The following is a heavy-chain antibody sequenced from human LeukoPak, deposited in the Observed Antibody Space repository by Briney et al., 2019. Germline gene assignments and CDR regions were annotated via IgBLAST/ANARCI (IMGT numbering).Heavy chain of an antibody. CDR1: GDSIISINYY. CDR3: ARGGKATVVTM. V-gene: IGHV4-39*07. D-gene: IGHD4-23*01. CDR2: FYYSGIT. Sequence: SETLSLTCTASGDSIISINYYWAWIRRPPGKGLEWIGSFYYSGITYYNPSLKSRVTMSVDTSKNQFSLKLTSVTAADTAVYYCARGGKATVVTMWGQGILVTVSS. J-gene: IGHJ4*02.